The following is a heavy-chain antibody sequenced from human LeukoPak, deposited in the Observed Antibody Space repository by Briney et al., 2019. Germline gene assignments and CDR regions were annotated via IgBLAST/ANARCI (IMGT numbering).Heavy chain of an antibody. D-gene: IGHD1-14*01. CDR3: AKDPGTGYFDY. V-gene: IGHV3-9*01. Sequence: PGGSLRLSCAGSGYTFDDYAMHWVRQAPGKGLEWVSGISWNSGSIGYADSVKGRFTISRDNAKNSLYLQMNSLRAEDTALYYCAKDPGTGYFDYWGQGTLVTVSS. J-gene: IGHJ4*02. CDR1: GYTFDDYA. CDR2: ISWNSGSI.